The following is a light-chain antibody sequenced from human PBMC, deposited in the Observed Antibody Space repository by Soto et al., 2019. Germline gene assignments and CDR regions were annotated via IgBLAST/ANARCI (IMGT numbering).Light chain of an antibody. J-gene: IGKJ4*01. CDR2: AAS. V-gene: IGKV1-39*01. CDR3: QQTYSIPVT. CDR1: QGITTF. Sequence: DIQMTQSPSSLSASVADRVTITCWASQGITTFLNWYQQKPGRAPKLLIFAASNLQSGVPSRFSGSGSGTDFTLTISSLQPEDFATYYCQQTYSIPVTFGGGTKVDIK.